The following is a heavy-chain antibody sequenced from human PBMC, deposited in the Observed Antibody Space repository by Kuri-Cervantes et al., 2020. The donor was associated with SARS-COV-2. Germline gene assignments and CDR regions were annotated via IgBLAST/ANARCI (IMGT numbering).Heavy chain of an antibody. D-gene: IGHD4-17*01. CDR3: ARGGYGDYLS. CDR2: IYYSGST. Sequence: ESLKISCTVSGGSISSYYWSWIRQPPGKGLEWIGYIYYSGSTNYNPSLKSRVTIPVDTSKNQFSLKLSSVTAADTAVYYCARGGYGDYLSWGQGTLVTVSS. CDR1: GGSISSYY. J-gene: IGHJ5*02. V-gene: IGHV4-59*01.